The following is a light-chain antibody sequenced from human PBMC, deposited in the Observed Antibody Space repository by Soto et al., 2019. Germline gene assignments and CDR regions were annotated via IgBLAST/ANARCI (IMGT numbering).Light chain of an antibody. Sequence: DIEMTQSPSSLSASVGDRVTITCQASQDISNYLNWYQQKPGNAPKLLIYDASNLETGVPSRFSGSESGTDYTLTISSLQPEDIATYYCQQYDNLPSITFGQGTRLEIK. CDR1: QDISNY. CDR3: QQYDNLPSIT. CDR2: DAS. V-gene: IGKV1-33*01. J-gene: IGKJ5*01.